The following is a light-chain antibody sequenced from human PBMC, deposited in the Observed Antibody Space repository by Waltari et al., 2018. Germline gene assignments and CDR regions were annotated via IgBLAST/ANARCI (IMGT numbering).Light chain of an antibody. CDR3: QQYGSSPNT. CDR1: QGIASW. J-gene: IGKJ2*01. CDR2: AAS. Sequence: DIQMPQSPSSGSASGVDRVTITCRASQGIASWLGWYQQRPGKAPKLLIYAASTLQSGGPSRFSGSGSGTDFTLTISSLEPEDFAVYYCQQYGSSPNTFGQGTKLEIK. V-gene: IGKV1-12*01.